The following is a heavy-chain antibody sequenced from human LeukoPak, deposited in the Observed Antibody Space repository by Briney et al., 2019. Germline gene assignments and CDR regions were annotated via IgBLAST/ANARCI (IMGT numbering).Heavy chain of an antibody. CDR1: GFTVSSNY. V-gene: IGHV3-23*01. J-gene: IGHJ4*02. CDR3: AKEDALPYFDY. CDR2: ISGSGGGT. Sequence: GGSLRLSCAASGFTVSSNYMSWVRQAPGKGLEWVSSISGSGGGTYYADSVKGRFTISRDNSKNTLYLQMNSLRAEDTAVYYCAKEDALPYFDYWGQGTLVTVSS.